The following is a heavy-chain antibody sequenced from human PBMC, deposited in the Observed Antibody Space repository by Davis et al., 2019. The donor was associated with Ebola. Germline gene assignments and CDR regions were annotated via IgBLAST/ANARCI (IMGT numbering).Heavy chain of an antibody. J-gene: IGHJ4*02. Sequence: GESLKISCAASGFTVSSNYMSWIRQAPGKGLEWVSVIYSGGSTYYADSVKGRFTISRHNSKNTLYLQMNSLRAEDTAVYYCARKRLGDFDYWGQGTLVTVSS. CDR1: GFTVSSNY. V-gene: IGHV3-53*01. D-gene: IGHD3-16*01. CDR2: IYSGGST. CDR3: ARKRLGDFDY.